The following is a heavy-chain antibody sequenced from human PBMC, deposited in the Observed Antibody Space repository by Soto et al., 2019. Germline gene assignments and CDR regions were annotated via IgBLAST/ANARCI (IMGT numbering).Heavy chain of an antibody. V-gene: IGHV4-39*01. J-gene: IGHJ4*02. D-gene: IGHD6-6*01. CDR3: ARRTSYSSSPFDY. CDR1: GGSISSSSYY. Sequence: SETLSLTCTVSGGSISSSSYYWGWIRQPPGKGLEWIGSIYYSGSTYYNPSLKSRVTISVDTSKNQFSLKLSSVTAADTAVYYCARRTSYSSSPFDYWGQGTLVTVSS. CDR2: IYYSGST.